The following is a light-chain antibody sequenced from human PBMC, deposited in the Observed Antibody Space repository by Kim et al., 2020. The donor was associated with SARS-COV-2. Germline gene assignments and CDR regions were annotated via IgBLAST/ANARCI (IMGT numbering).Light chain of an antibody. CDR3: NSWDCSTNPVV. CDR1: GLRRYY. Sequence: ALGQTSRITCQGDGLRRYYATYYQRKPEQAPVLVIYGKNNRPAGIRDRFSGSSSGNTASLTSTGAQAEEEAAYYCNSWDCSTNPVVFCGGTQLTVL. CDR2: GKN. J-gene: IGLJ2*01. V-gene: IGLV3-19*01.